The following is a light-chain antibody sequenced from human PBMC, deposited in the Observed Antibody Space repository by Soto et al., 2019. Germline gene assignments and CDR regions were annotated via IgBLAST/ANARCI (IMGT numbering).Light chain of an antibody. CDR1: RGVSMSD. J-gene: IGKJ5*01. CDR3: QQRYNWPPLT. Sequence: EIVLTQSPGTLSLSPWEMATRSYRASRGVSMSDVAWYQQKPGQAPRLLSYGASRRAPCIPARFSGSGSGTDFTLTISSLEPEDFAVYYCQQRYNWPPLTFGQGTRLEIK. V-gene: IGKV3D-20*02. CDR2: GAS.